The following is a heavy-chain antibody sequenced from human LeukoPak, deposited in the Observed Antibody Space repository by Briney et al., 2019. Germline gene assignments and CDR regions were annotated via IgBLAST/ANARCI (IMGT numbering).Heavy chain of an antibody. D-gene: IGHD6-19*01. J-gene: IGHJ4*02. CDR3: AKVVWDSSGWAYYFDY. CDR1: GFTFISHA. Sequence: GGSLRLSCATSGFTFISHAINWVRQAPGKGLEWVSAISASGAASGGTYYADSVKGRFTISRDNSKNTLYLQMNSLRAEDTAVYYCAKVVWDSSGWAYYFDYWGQGTLVTVSS. CDR2: ISASGAASGGT. V-gene: IGHV3-23*01.